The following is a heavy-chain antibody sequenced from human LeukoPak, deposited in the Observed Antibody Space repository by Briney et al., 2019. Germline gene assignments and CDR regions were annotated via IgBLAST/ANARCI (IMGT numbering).Heavy chain of an antibody. D-gene: IGHD5-24*01. V-gene: IGHV4-34*01. CDR2: INHSGST. CDR1: GGSFSGYY. J-gene: IGHJ6*03. Sequence: PSETLSLTCAVYGGSFSGYYWSWIRQPPGKGLEWIGEINHSGSTNYNPSLKSRVTISVDTSKNQFSLKLSSVTAADTAVYYCARGRGWLRSYYYYYMDVWGKGTTVTVSS. CDR3: ARGRGWLRSYYYYYMDV.